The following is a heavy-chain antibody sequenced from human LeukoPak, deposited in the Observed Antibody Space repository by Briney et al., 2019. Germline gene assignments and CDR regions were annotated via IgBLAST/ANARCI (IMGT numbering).Heavy chain of an antibody. J-gene: IGHJ4*02. CDR3: AKDSPLWFGEPNFDY. D-gene: IGHD3-10*01. CDR2: IRYDGSNK. V-gene: IGHV3-30*02. Sequence: GGSLRLSCAASGFTFSSYSMNWVRQAPGKGLEWVAFIRYDGSNKYYADSVKSRFTISRDNSKNTLYLQMNSLRAEDTAVYYCAKDSPLWFGEPNFDYWGQGTLVTVSS. CDR1: GFTFSSYS.